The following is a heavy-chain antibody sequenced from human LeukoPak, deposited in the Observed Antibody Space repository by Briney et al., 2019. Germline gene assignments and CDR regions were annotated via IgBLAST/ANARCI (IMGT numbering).Heavy chain of an antibody. CDR2: ISTYDGDT. CDR3: ARGVVAAIGPDY. J-gene: IGHJ4*02. V-gene: IGHV1-18*01. CDR1: GYTFTKNG. D-gene: IGHD2-15*01. Sequence: ASVKVSCKASGYTFTKNGMSWVRQAPGQGLEWMGWISTYDGDTKYAQKFQGRVTMTIDTSTSTAYMELRSLISDDTAVYYCARGVVAAIGPDYWGQGTLVTVSS.